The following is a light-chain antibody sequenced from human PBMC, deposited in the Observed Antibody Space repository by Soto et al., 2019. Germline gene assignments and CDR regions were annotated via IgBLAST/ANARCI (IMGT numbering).Light chain of an antibody. CDR2: LNSDGSH. CDR1: SGHSSYA. CDR3: QTWGTGAKV. J-gene: IGLJ2*01. V-gene: IGLV4-69*01. Sequence: QLVLTQSPSASASLGASVKLTCTLSSGHSSYAIAWHQQQPEKGPRYLMKLNSDGSHSKGDGIPDRFSGSSSGAERSLTIYGVESEDESDYYSQTWGTGAKVFGGGTKLTVL.